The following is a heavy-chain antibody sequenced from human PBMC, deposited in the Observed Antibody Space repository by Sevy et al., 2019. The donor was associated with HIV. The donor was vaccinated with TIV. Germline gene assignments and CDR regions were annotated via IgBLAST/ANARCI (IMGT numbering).Heavy chain of an antibody. CDR2: ISSSSSTI. J-gene: IGHJ3*02. CDR1: GFTFSSYS. V-gene: IGHV3-48*01. Sequence: GGSLRLSCAASGFTFSSYSMNLVRQAPGKGLEWVSYISSSSSTIYYADSVKGRFTISRDNAKNSLYLQMNSLRAEDTAVYYCARVIVGATIDAFDIWGQGTMVTVSS. CDR3: ARVIVGATIDAFDI. D-gene: IGHD1-26*01.